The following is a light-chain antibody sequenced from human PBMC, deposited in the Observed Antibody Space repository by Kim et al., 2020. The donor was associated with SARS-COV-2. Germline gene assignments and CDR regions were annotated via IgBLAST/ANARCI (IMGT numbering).Light chain of an antibody. Sequence: SPVESATLSCRARQSVNSRYLAWYQQKPGRAPSLLIYGASTRATGVPDRFSGSGSGTDFILTITSLQPEDFAVYYCQQYGGSRWTFGQGTKVDIK. J-gene: IGKJ1*01. CDR2: GAS. V-gene: IGKV3-20*01. CDR3: QQYGGSRWT. CDR1: QSVNSRY.